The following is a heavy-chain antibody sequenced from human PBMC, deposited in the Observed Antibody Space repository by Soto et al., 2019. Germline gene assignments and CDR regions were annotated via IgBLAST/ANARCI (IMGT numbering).Heavy chain of an antibody. J-gene: IGHJ3*02. V-gene: IGHV3-23*01. CDR3: AKDLGYTSSWYYALHI. CDR2: ISGSGGTT. D-gene: IGHD6-13*01. CDR1: GFSFSSYP. Sequence: GGSLRLSCVGSGFSFSSYPIHRVRQAPGQGLEWVSAISGSGGTTFYADSVKGRFTISRDNSKNTLYLQVNSLGAEDTAAYYCAKDLGYTSSWYYALHIWGHGTMVTLSS.